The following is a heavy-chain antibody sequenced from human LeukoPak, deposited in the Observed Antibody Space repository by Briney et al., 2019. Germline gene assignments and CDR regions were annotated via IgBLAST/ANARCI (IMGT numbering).Heavy chain of an antibody. V-gene: IGHV3-23*01. CDR2: ISGSGGST. CDR1: GFTFSTYA. D-gene: IGHD1-26*01. CDR3: AREGYYYGLDV. J-gene: IGHJ6*02. Sequence: GGSLRLSCAASGFTFSTYAMSWVRQPPGKGLEWVSGISGSGGSTYYADSVKGRFTISRDNSKNTLYLQMNSLRVEDTAVYYCAREGYYYGLDVWGQGTTVTVSS.